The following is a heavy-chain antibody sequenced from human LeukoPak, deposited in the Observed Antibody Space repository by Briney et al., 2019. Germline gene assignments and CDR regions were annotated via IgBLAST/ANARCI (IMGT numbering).Heavy chain of an antibody. CDR3: ASLRAYCGGDCYSLDY. J-gene: IGHJ4*02. CDR2: IIPIFGTA. Sequence: SVKVSCKASGGTFSSYAISWVRQAPGQGLEWMGGIIPIFGTANYAQKFQGRVTITADESTSTAYMELSSLRSEDTAVYYCASLRAYCGGDCYSLDYWGQGTLVTVSS. CDR1: GGTFSSYA. V-gene: IGHV1-69*13. D-gene: IGHD2-21*02.